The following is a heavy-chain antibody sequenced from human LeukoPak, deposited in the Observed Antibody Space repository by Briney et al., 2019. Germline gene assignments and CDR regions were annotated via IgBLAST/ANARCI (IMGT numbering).Heavy chain of an antibody. D-gene: IGHD4-17*01. V-gene: IGHV3-66*01. Sequence: GGSLRLSCAASGFTVSSNYMSWVRQAPGKGLEWVSVIYSGGSTYYADSVKGRFTISRDNSKNTLYLQMNSLRAEDTAVYYCARDLGGYGDYGYFDYWGQGTLVTVSS. CDR3: ARDLGGYGDYGYFDY. CDR2: IYSGGST. CDR1: GFTVSSNY. J-gene: IGHJ4*02.